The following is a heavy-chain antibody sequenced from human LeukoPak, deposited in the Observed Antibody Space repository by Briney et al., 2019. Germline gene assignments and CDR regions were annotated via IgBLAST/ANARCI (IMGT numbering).Heavy chain of an antibody. CDR3: ARGLSGYSSSWYSF. CDR2: IKQDGTEK. Sequence: GESLRLSCAASGFTFTTYWMSWVRQAPAKGLERVANIKQDGTEKYYVDSVKGRFTISRDNARNTVYLQMNSLRAEDTAGYYCARGLSGYSSSWYSFWGQGTLVSVSS. CDR1: GFTFTTYW. J-gene: IGHJ4*02. V-gene: IGHV3-7*01. D-gene: IGHD6-13*01.